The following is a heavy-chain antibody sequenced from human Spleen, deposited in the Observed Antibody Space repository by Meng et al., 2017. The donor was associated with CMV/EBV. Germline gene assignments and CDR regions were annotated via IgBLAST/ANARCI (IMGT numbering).Heavy chain of an antibody. CDR2: ISSSGSTI. CDR1: GFTFSDYY. J-gene: IGHJ6*02. CDR3: ARASTTVVTPDYYGMDV. D-gene: IGHD4-23*01. Sequence: GESLKISCADSGFTFSDYYMSWIRQAPGKGLEWVSYISSSGSTIYYADSVKGRFTIPRDNAKNSLYLQMNSLRAEDTAVYYCARASTTVVTPDYYGMDVWGQGTTVTVSS. V-gene: IGHV3-11*01.